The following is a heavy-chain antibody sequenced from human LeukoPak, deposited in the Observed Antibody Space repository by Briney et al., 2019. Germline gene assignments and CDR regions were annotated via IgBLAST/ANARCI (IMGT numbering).Heavy chain of an antibody. J-gene: IGHJ4*02. D-gene: IGHD3-9*01. Sequence: GASLRLSCAASGLTFNNYAMSWVRQAPGKGLEWVSAITGSGGNTYYADSVKGRFTISRDNSKNTVFLQMNSLRAEDTAVYYCAKWGDYDVLTGYYVSDYWGQGALVTVSS. V-gene: IGHV3-23*01. CDR1: GLTFNNYA. CDR3: AKWGDYDVLTGYYVSDY. CDR2: ITGSGGNT.